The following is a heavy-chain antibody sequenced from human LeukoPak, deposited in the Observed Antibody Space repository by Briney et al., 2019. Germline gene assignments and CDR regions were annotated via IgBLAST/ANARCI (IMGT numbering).Heavy chain of an antibody. CDR2: IQTSGST. V-gene: IGHV4-61*02. D-gene: IGHD2-2*01. CDR1: GGSISSGGYY. J-gene: IGHJ4*02. Sequence: TPSETLSLTCTVSGGSISSGGYYWDWFRQPAGKGLEWIGRIQTSGSTNYNPSLNSRVTISVDTSENQFSLELRSVTAADAAVYYCARTYCDSTTCYRFDYWGQGTLVTVSS. CDR3: ARTYCDSTTCYRFDY.